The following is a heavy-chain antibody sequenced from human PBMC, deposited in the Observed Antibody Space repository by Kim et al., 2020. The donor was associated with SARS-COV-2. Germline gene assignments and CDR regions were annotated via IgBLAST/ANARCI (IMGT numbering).Heavy chain of an antibody. J-gene: IGHJ6*02. D-gene: IGHD5-18*01. V-gene: IGHV4-31*03. Sequence: SETLSLTCTVSGGSISSGGYYWSWIRQHPGKGLEWIGYIYYSGSTYYNPSLKSRVTISVDTSKNQFSLKLSSVTAADTAVYYCARVNTAMARIYYGMDVWGQGTTVTVSS. CDR2: IYYSGST. CDR1: GGSISSGGYY. CDR3: ARVNTAMARIYYGMDV.